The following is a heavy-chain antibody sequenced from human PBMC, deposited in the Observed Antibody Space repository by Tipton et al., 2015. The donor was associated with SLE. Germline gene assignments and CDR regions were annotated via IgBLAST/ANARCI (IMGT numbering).Heavy chain of an antibody. CDR2: IYPGDSDA. V-gene: IGHV5-51*03. J-gene: IGHJ6*02. CDR3: ARLGSQYYYYYGMDV. Sequence: QLVQSGAEVKKPGESLKISCKGSGYTFTTYWIGWVRQMPGKGLEWMGIIYPGDSDARYSPSFEGQVTISADKSISNAYLQWSSLKASDTATYYCARLGSQYYYYYGMDVWGQGTTVTVSS. D-gene: IGHD2/OR15-2a*01. CDR1: GYTFTTYW.